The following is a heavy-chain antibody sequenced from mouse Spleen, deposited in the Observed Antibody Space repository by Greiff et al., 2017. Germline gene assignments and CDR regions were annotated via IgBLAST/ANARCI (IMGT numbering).Heavy chain of an antibody. J-gene: IGHJ1*01. V-gene: IGHV5-9-1*01. CDR3: ARRRDYYYGSSWYFDV. D-gene: IGHD1-1*01. Sequence: EVKLMESGGGLVKPGGSLKLSCAASGFTFSSYAMSWVRQTPEKRLEWVATISSGGSYTYYPDSVKGRFTISRDNAKNTLYLQMSSLRSEDTAMYYCARRRDYYYGSSWYFDVWGAGTTVTVSS. CDR2: ISSGGSYT. CDR1: GFTFSSYA.